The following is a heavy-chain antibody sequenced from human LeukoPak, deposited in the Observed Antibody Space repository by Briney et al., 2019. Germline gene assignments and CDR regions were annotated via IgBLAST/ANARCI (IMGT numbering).Heavy chain of an antibody. CDR3: ARDPSPYYGSGSYYNAHFYFDY. Sequence: GGSLRLSCAASGFTFSSYGVHWVRQAPGKGLEWVAVIWYDGSNKYYADSVKGRFTISRDNSKNTLYLQMNSLRAEDTAVYYCARDPSPYYGSGSYYNAHFYFDYWGQGTLVTVSS. CDR2: IWYDGSNK. CDR1: GFTFSSYG. D-gene: IGHD3-10*01. V-gene: IGHV3-33*01. J-gene: IGHJ4*02.